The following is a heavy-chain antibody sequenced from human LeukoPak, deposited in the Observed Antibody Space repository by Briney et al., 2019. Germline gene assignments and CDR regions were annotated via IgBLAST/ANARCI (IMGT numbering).Heavy chain of an antibody. V-gene: IGHV3-48*02. D-gene: IGHD2-2*01. J-gene: IGHJ4*02. Sequence: GGSLRLSCAASGFTFSSYSMNWVRQATGKGLEWVSYISSSSGTIYYADSVKGRFTISRDNAKNSLYLQMNSLRDEDTAVYYCARNEGYCSSTKCAPFDYWGQGTLVAVSS. CDR1: GFTFSSYS. CDR3: ARNEGYCSSTKCAPFDY. CDR2: ISSSSGTI.